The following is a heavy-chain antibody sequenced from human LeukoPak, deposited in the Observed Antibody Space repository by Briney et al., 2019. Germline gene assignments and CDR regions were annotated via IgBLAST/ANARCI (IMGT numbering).Heavy chain of an antibody. CDR1: GGSVSSYY. CDR3: ARLQVHCGGDCYTRWFDP. D-gene: IGHD2-21*02. Sequence: SETLTLTCTVPGGSVSSYYWSWIRQPPGKGLEWIAYIYYSGSTKYNPSLKNRVTISLDRSKNQFSLKLRSVTAADTAVYYCARLQVHCGGDCYTRWFDPWGQGTLVTVSS. J-gene: IGHJ5*02. CDR2: IYYSGST. V-gene: IGHV4-59*08.